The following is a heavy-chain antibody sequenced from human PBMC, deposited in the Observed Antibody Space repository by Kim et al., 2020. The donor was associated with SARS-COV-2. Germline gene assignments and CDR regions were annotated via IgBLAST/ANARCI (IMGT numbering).Heavy chain of an antibody. D-gene: IGHD3-10*02. CDR2: IYYSGST. CDR1: GGSISSGGYY. V-gene: IGHV4-31*03. Sequence: SETLSLTCTVSGGSISSGGYYWSWIRQHPGKGLEWLGYIYYSGSTYYNPSLKSRVTISVDTSKNQFSLKLSSVTAADTAVYYCAREMFGEYPPPSDSWGQGTLVTVSS. CDR3: AREMFGEYPPPSDS. J-gene: IGHJ4*02.